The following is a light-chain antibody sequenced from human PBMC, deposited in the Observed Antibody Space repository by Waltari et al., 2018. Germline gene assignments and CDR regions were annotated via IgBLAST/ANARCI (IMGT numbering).Light chain of an antibody. J-gene: IGLJ2*01. CDR1: SSDVGGYNY. CDR3: SSYTTRSILL. V-gene: IGLV2-14*03. CDR2: DVA. Sequence: QSALTQPVSVSGSPGQSITLSCTGTSSDVGGYNYVAWYQQHPNKAPKVSIYDVANRPFGGSNRFSGSKSGSTASLTISGLQTEDEAYYYCSSYTTRSILLFGGGTKVTVL.